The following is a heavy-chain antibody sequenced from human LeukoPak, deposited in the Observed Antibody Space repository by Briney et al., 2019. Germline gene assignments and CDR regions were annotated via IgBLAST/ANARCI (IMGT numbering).Heavy chain of an antibody. V-gene: IGHV3-23*01. CDR2: ISPGGGTT. D-gene: IGHD1-1*01. J-gene: IGHJ5*02. Sequence: PGGSLRLSCAVSGFAFGSEAMSWVRQSPARGLEWVASISPGGGTTYYAAYVKGRFTISRDNSKNSLFVQMNSLRAEDTAVYFCAKSRSGSANWALQMFDNWGQGTLVTVSS. CDR1: GFAFGSEA. CDR3: AKSRSGSANWALQMFDN.